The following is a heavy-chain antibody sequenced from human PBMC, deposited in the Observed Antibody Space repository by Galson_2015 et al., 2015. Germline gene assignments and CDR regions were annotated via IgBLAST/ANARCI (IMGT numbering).Heavy chain of an antibody. CDR1: EFTLSTYW. D-gene: IGHD3-16*01. V-gene: IGHV3-74*01. CDR2: INPDGSVT. Sequence: SLRLSCVASEFTLSTYWMHWVRHVPGEGLVCVSRINPDGSVTVYADSVKGRLTISRDIAKNTLYLQMNSLRAEDTAVYYCARGGTRSWHHFDIWGQGTMVTVSS. J-gene: IGHJ3*02. CDR3: ARGGTRSWHHFDI.